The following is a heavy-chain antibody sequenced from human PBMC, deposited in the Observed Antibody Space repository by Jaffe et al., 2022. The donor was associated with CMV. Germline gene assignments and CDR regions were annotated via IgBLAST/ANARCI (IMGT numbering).Heavy chain of an antibody. CDR3: ARRYEQQMTRYYYRGLDV. Sequence: QLQLQESGPGLVKPSETLSLTCAVSGDSIRSTNCHWDWIRQPPGKGLEWIGSVSYSGSTFYSPSLKGRVTISVDTSRNQISLNLRSVTAADTAVYYCARRYEQQMTRYYYRGLDVWGQGTTVTVSS. CDR1: GDSIRSTNCH. D-gene: IGHD6-13*01. V-gene: IGHV4-39*01. J-gene: IGHJ6*02. CDR2: VSYSGST.